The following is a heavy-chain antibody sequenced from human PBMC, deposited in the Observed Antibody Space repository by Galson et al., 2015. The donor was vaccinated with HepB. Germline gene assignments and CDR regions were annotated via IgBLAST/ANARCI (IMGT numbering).Heavy chain of an antibody. Sequence: SVKVSCKAFGFSFSTYDINWVRQATGQEPEWLGWMDPNSGNSGYAQKFRGRITMTRNTSISTAYMELRGLRSEDTAVYYCARIPHSISWDDSYYYMDVWGRGTTVTVSS. D-gene: IGHD6-13*01. V-gene: IGHV1-8*01. CDR3: ARIPHSISWDDSYYYMDV. CDR1: GFSFSTYD. CDR2: MDPNSGNS. J-gene: IGHJ6*03.